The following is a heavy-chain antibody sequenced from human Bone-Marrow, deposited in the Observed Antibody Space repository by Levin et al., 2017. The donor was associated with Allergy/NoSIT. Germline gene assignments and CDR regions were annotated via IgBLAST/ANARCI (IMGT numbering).Heavy chain of an antibody. V-gene: IGHV3-48*03. CDR3: ARDWSITMVRGVPDAFDS. J-gene: IGHJ3*02. CDR2: ISSSGSTI. CDR1: GFTFSSYE. Sequence: LSLTCAASGFTFSSYEMNWVRQAPGKGLEWVSYISSSGSTIYYADSVKGRFTISRDNAKNSLYLQMNSLRAEDTAVYYCARDWSITMVRGVPDAFDSWGQGTMVTVSS. D-gene: IGHD3-10*01.